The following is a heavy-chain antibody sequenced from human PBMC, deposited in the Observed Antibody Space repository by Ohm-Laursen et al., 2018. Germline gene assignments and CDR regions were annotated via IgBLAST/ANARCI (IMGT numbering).Heavy chain of an antibody. CDR1: GFTFSSYA. CDR2: IYTGGST. V-gene: IGHV3-66*04. CDR3: ARQQDYYDSSGYSVKYFDH. J-gene: IGHJ4*02. D-gene: IGHD3-22*01. Sequence: GQTLSLTCAASGFTFSSYAMSWVRQAPGKGLEWVSVIYTGGSTYYADSVKGRFTISRDNSKNTLYLQMNSLRAEDTAVYYCARQQDYYDSSGYSVKYFDHWGQGTLVTVSS.